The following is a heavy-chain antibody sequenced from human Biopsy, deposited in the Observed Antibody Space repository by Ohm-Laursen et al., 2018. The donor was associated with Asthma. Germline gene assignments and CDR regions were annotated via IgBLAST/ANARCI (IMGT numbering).Heavy chain of an antibody. CDR3: AGFCSGGNCPDH. Sequence: GTLSLTCTVSGGSIRSHDWTWIRQPPGKGLEWIGNIHYSGSTYSNPSLKSRVTISVDTSKKQISLRLSSVIAADTAVYYCAGFCSGGNCPDHWGQGTLVTVSS. CDR2: IHYSGST. CDR1: GGSIRSHD. V-gene: IGHV4-59*11. J-gene: IGHJ4*02. D-gene: IGHD2-15*01.